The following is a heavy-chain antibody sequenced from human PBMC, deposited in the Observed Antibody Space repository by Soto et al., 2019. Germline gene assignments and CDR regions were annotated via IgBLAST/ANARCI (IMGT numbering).Heavy chain of an antibody. J-gene: IGHJ4*02. V-gene: IGHV1-8*01. CDR2: MNPNSGDT. Sequence: ASVKVSCKASGYTFTSYEINWVRQATGQGLEWMGWMNPNSGDTGYAQKFQGRVTMTRNTSISTAYMELSSLRSEDTAVYSCARRELLWFGELLRWGQGTLVTVSS. CDR3: ARRELLWFGELLR. D-gene: IGHD3-10*01. CDR1: GYTFTSYE.